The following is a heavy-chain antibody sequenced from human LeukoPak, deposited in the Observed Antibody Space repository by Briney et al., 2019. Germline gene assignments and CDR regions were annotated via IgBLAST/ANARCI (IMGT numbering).Heavy chain of an antibody. CDR2: INPNSGGT. D-gene: IGHD5-24*01. Sequence: ASVKVSCRASGYTFTGYYMHWVRQAPGQGLEWMGWINPNSGGTNYAQKFQGRVTMTRDTSISTAYMELSRLRSDDTAVYYCARGGDGYGRHRYDYWGQGTLVTVSS. CDR1: GYTFTGYY. CDR3: ARGGDGYGRHRYDY. V-gene: IGHV1-2*02. J-gene: IGHJ4*02.